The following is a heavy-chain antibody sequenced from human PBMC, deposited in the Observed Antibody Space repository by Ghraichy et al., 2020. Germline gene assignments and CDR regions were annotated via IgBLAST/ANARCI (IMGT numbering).Heavy chain of an antibody. J-gene: IGHJ4*02. CDR3: ARSVVVPGDPFVGPFEN. Sequence: GESLNISCASSGLTFRNYAMSWVRQAPGKGLQWVSAISTSGDSTYSADSVKGRFTISRDNSKNTLFLQMNNLRAEDTAVYYCARSVVVPGDPFVGPFENWGQGSLVTVSS. CDR1: GLTFRNYA. CDR2: ISTSGDST. V-gene: IGHV3-23*01. D-gene: IGHD2-2*01.